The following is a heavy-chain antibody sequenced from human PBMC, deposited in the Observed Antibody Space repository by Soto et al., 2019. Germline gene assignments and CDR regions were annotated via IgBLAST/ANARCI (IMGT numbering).Heavy chain of an antibody. CDR3: ARGREIFGAVTPFEY. Sequence: SETLSLTCAVYGAPFSGYYWTWIRQPPGKGLEWIGEINHTGSTKYNPSLKSRVTISLDTSKNQFSLSLRSVSAADTAVYYCARGREIFGAVTPFEYWGQGTQVTVSS. J-gene: IGHJ4*02. CDR1: GAPFSGYY. CDR2: INHTGST. V-gene: IGHV4-34*01. D-gene: IGHD3-3*01.